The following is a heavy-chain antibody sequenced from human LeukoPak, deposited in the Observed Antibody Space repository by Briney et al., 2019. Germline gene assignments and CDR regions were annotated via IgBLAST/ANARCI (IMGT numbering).Heavy chain of an antibody. CDR2: IIPIFGTA. J-gene: IGHJ6*03. CDR3: APNPSRVRVPAAIGYYYMDV. V-gene: IGHV1-69*05. Sequence: SVKVSCKASGGTFSSYAISWVRQAPGQGLEWMGRIIPIFGTANYAQKFQGRVTITTDESTSTAYMELSSLRSEDTAVYYCAPNPSRVRVPAAIGYYYMDVWGKGTTVTVSS. D-gene: IGHD2-2*01. CDR1: GGTFSSYA.